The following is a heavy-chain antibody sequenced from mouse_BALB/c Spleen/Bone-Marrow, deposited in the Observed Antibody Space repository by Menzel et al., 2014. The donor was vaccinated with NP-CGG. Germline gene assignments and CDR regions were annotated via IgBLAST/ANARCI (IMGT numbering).Heavy chain of an antibody. V-gene: IGHV14-3*02. J-gene: IGHJ2*01. D-gene: IGHD2-2*01. CDR1: GFNVKDTY. CDR3: ASYVYGYYFDY. Sequence: DVQLQESGAELVKPGASVKLSCTASGFNVKDTYIHWVEQRPEQGLEWIGRIDPANGNTKYDPKFQGKATITADTSSNTAYLQLSSLTSEDTAVYYCASYVYGYYFDYWGQGTTLTVSS. CDR2: IDPANGNT.